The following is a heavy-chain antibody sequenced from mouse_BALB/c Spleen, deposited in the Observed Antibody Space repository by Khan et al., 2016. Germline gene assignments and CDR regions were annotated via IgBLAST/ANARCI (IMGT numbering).Heavy chain of an antibody. CDR2: ITYSGST. CDR3: ARVCCGSSYRYVDV. CDR1: GYSITSDYA. J-gene: IGHJ1*01. D-gene: IGHD1-1*01. V-gene: IGHV3-2*02. Sequence: VQLKESGPGLVKPSQSLYLTCTATGYSITSDYAWNWIRQFPGNILEWMGYITYSGSTSYNPTLKSRISITRDTSTNPSFMQLNSVTSEDTATSYCARVCCGSSYRYVDVWRAGTTVTVSS.